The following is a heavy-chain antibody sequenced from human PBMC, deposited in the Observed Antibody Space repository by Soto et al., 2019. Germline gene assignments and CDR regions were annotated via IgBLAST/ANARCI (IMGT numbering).Heavy chain of an antibody. J-gene: IGHJ4*02. V-gene: IGHV4-34*01. CDR1: GGSFSGYY. D-gene: IGHD3-10*01. CDR3: ARSSGRTMVRGVRPFDY. CDR2: INHSGST. Sequence: PSETLSLTCAVYGGSFSGYYWSWIRQPPGKGLEWIGEINHSGSTNYNPSLKSRVTISVDTSKNQFSLKLSSVTAADTAVYYCARSSGRTMVRGVRPFDYWGQGTLVTVSS.